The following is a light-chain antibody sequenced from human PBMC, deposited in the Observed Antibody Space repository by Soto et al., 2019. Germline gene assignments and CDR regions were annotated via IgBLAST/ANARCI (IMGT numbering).Light chain of an antibody. J-gene: IGLJ3*02. V-gene: IGLV1-44*01. Sequence: QSVLTQPPSVSGTPGQRVTISCSGSSSNIRGNTVNWYHQLPGTAPKLLIYSNNQRPSGVPDRFSGSKSGTSASLAISGLQPEDEADYYCASWDNSLNGLVFGGGTKLTVL. CDR3: ASWDNSLNGLV. CDR1: SSNIRGNT. CDR2: SNN.